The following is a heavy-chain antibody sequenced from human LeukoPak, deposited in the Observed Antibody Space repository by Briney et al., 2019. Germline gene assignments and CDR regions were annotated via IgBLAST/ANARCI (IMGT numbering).Heavy chain of an antibody. CDR1: GFTFSSYA. CDR3: ARDRVPAAY. V-gene: IGHV3-23*01. J-gene: IGHJ4*02. Sequence: PGGSLRLSCAASGFTFSSYAMSWVRQAPGKGLEWVSTISSSGGSTYYADSVKGRFTISRDNAKNSLYLQMNSLRAEDTAVYYCARDRVPAAYWGQGTLVTVSS. CDR2: ISSSGGST.